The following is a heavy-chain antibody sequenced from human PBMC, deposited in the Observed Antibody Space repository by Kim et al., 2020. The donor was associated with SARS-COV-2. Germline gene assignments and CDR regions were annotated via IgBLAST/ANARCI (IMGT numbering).Heavy chain of an antibody. CDR3: ARGGNSHASWRYYIDY. V-gene: IGHV4-59*01. D-gene: IGHD3-16*01. Sequence: SETLSLTCTVSGAFNSDFYWTWIRQSPGKGLEWIGYLHYSGNTNFNPSLKSRITISIDTSRNQFSMKLNSLTAADTAVYYCARGGNSHASWRYYIDYWG. CDR2: LHYSGNT. J-gene: IGHJ4*01. CDR1: GAFNSDFY.